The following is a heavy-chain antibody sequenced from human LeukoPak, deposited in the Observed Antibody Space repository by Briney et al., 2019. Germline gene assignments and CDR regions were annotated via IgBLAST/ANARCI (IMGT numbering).Heavy chain of an antibody. CDR1: GHSLSNYF. CDR3: ARAPSGCGGTCPSDH. V-gene: IGHV4-4*07. CDR2: IHDNGGS. D-gene: IGHD2-15*01. Sequence: PSETLSLTCTVSGHSLSNYFRSWVRQPAGKGLEWIGRIHDNGGSNHNPSLKSRVTMSLDTSRNQVSLKLASVTAADTAVYYCARAPSGCGGTCPSDHWGPGTLVTVSS. J-gene: IGHJ4*02.